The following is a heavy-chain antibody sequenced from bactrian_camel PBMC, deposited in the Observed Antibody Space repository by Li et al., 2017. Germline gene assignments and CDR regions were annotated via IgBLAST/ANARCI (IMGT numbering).Heavy chain of an antibody. CDR3: VAAHAAGADCYSWEGRHAY. CDR1: GRTSIPYC. D-gene: IGHD1*01. Sequence: GGSVQAGGSLNLSCTVSGRTSIPYCMGWFRQAPGKEREEVARISGYDDTRYAESVKARFTISKDSARDILYLQMKTLAPEDTAMYTCVAAHAAGADCYSWEGRHAYWGQGTQVTVS. CDR2: ISGYDDT. J-gene: IGHJ4*01. V-gene: IGHV3S57*01.